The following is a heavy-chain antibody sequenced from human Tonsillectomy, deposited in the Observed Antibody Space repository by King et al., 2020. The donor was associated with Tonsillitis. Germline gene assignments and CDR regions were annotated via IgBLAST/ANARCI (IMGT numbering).Heavy chain of an antibody. D-gene: IGHD3-10*01. CDR1: GDSITSSGGYY. CDR2: IYFSGNT. V-gene: IGHV4-39*01. J-gene: IGHJ4*02. CDR3: AKKSGGKGNPFDS. Sequence: QLQESGPGLVKPSETLSLTCTVSGDSITSSGGYYWDWIRQSPGRGLEWIGSIYFSGNTYYNPSLESRVSLSVDTSKNQFSLRLTSVSAACTAMYFCAKKSGGKGNPFDSWGQGILVTVSS.